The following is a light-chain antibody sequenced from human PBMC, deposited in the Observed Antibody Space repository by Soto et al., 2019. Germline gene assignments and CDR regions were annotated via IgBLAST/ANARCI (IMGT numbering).Light chain of an antibody. CDR2: EVT. CDR3: SSYTSVTTVV. Sequence: QSALTQPASVSGSPGQSITISCTGTSSDIGGYNSVSWYQQHPGKVPKLMIYEVTYRPSGVSNRFSGSKSGNTASLTISGLQAEDEADYYCSSYTSVTTVVFGGGTKVTVL. V-gene: IGLV2-14*01. CDR1: SSDIGGYNS. J-gene: IGLJ2*01.